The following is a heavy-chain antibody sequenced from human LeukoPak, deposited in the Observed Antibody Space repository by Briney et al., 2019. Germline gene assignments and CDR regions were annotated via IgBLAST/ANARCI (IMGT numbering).Heavy chain of an antibody. D-gene: IGHD3-10*01. J-gene: IGHJ6*02. V-gene: IGHV3-74*03. CDR1: GFTFSSSW. Sequence: GGSLRLSCAASGFTFSSSWMHWVRQAPGKGLVWVSRINTDGSSTTYADSVKGRFTISRDNAKNTLYLQMNSLRAEATAVYYCARDFRGVPSHGMDVWGQGTTVTVSS. CDR2: INTDGSST. CDR3: ARDFRGVPSHGMDV.